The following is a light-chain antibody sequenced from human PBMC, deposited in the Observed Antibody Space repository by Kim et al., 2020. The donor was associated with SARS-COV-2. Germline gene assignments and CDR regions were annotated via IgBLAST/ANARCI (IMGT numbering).Light chain of an antibody. CDR2: AAS. J-gene: IGKJ2*01. Sequence: EIVLTQSPGTLSLSPGEGATLSCRASQSVPNNFLAWYYQKAGQTPRLLIYAASVRAPGTPDRFSGSGSGSDFTLTVRSVEPEDFAVYYCQQYGGSPYTFGRGTKLEI. V-gene: IGKV3-20*01. CDR1: QSVPNNF. CDR3: QQYGGSPYT.